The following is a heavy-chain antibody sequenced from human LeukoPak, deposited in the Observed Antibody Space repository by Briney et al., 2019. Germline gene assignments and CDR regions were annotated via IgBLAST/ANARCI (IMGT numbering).Heavy chain of an antibody. D-gene: IGHD2-8*01. CDR2: INPSGGST. V-gene: IGHV1-46*01. CDR1: GYTFTSYY. J-gene: IGHJ6*03. Sequence: ASVKVSCKASGYTFTSYYMHWVRQAPGQGLEWMGIINPSGGSTSYAQKFQDRVTMTRDTSTSTVYMELSSLRAEDTAVYYCAKGHQAWSPHYYMDVWGKGTTVTVSS. CDR3: AKGHQAWSPHYYMDV.